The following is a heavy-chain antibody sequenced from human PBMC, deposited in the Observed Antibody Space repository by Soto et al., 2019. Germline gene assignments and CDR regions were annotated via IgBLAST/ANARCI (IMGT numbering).Heavy chain of an antibody. Sequence: QVQLLESGGGLVKPGGSLRLSCAASGFSFGNYYMTWIRQSPGKGLEWVSFVSSSGDTIYYADSVRGRFTISRDNAKNSLYLHMSSLRADDTAVYYCVRAGLLGISGIDDWGQGTLVTVSS. J-gene: IGHJ4*02. CDR1: GFSFGNYY. CDR3: VRAGLLGISGIDD. CDR2: VSSSGDTI. D-gene: IGHD1-26*01. V-gene: IGHV3-11*01.